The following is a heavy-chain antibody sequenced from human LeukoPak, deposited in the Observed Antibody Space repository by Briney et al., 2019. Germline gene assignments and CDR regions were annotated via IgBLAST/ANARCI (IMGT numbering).Heavy chain of an antibody. J-gene: IGHJ4*02. CDR1: GGSISSSSYY. D-gene: IGHD6-13*01. Sequence: SETLSLTCTVPGGSISSSSYYWGWIRQPPGKGLEWIGSIYYSGSTYYNPSLKSRVTISVVTSKNQFSLKLSSVTAADTAVYYCARFSIAAAGPTDYFDYWGQGTLVTVSS. CDR2: IYYSGST. CDR3: ARFSIAAAGPTDYFDY. V-gene: IGHV4-39*01.